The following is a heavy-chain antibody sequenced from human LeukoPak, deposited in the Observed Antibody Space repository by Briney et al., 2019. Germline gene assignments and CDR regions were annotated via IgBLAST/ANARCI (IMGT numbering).Heavy chain of an antibody. J-gene: IGHJ5*02. CDR1: GCTFTSYD. V-gene: IGHV1-8*01. D-gene: IGHD1-1*01. CDR3: ARGTGPEILFDP. Sequence: SVNVSCKASGCTFTSYDFNWVRQPTAQGHERMGWMNPNSGNTGYAQKFQDRGTMTRNTSISTAYMERRSLRSEDTAVYYCARGTGPEILFDPWGQGTLVTVSS. CDR2: MNPNSGNT.